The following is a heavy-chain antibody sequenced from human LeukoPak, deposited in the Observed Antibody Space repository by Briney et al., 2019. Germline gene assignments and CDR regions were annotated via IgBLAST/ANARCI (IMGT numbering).Heavy chain of an antibody. CDR1: GFTFSSYS. J-gene: IGHJ4*02. CDR2: ISSSSYR. V-gene: IGHV3-21*01. CDR3: ARARDKYYYGSGSIDY. Sequence: GGSLRLSCAASGFTFSSYSMNWVRQAPGKGLEWVSSISSSSYRYYADSVKGRFTISRDNAKNSLYLQMNSLRAEDTAVYYCARARDKYYYGSGSIDYWGQGTLVTVSS. D-gene: IGHD3-10*01.